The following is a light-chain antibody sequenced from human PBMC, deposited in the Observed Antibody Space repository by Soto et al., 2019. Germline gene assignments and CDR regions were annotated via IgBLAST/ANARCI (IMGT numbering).Light chain of an antibody. J-gene: IGKJ2*01. CDR1: QSVSSY. CDR3: QQRSNWPPDKYT. Sequence: EIVLTQSPATLSLSPGERATLSCGASQSVSSYLAWYQQKPGQAPRLLIYDASNRATGIPARFSGSGSGTDFTLTISSLEPEDFAVYYCQQRSNWPPDKYTFGQGTKLEI. V-gene: IGKV3-11*01. CDR2: DAS.